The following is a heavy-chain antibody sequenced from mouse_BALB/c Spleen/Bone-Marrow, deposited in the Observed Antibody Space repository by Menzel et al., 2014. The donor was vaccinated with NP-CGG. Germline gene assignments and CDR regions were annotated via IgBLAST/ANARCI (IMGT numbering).Heavy chain of an antibody. J-gene: IGHJ2*01. Sequence: EVMLVESGGGLVQPGGSLRLSCATSGFTFTDYYMSWVRQPPGKALEWSTFIRNKANGYTTEYSASVKGRFTISRDNSQSILYLQMNTLRAEDSATYYCARDMGLLRFDYWGQGTTLTVSS. D-gene: IGHD2-3*01. CDR1: GFTFTDYY. V-gene: IGHV7-3*02. CDR2: IRNKANGYTT. CDR3: ARDMGLLRFDY.